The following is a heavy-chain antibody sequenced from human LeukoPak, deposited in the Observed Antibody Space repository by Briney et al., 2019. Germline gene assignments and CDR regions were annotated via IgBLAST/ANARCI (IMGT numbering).Heavy chain of an antibody. CDR3: AKDSSGWSPDAFDI. J-gene: IGHJ3*02. CDR2: INSDGSST. CDR1: GFTLSSYW. V-gene: IGHV3-74*01. D-gene: IGHD6-19*01. Sequence: GGSLRLSCVASGFTLSSYWMHWVRQAPGKGLVWVSHINSDGSSTTYADSVKGRFTISRDNAKNSLYLQMNSLRAEDTALYYCAKDSSGWSPDAFDIWGQGTMVTVSS.